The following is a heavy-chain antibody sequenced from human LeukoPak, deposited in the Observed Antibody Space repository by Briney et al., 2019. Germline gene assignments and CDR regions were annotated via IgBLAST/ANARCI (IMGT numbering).Heavy chain of an antibody. CDR1: GFTFSSYW. Sequence: GGSLRLSCAASGFTFSSYWMSWVRQAPGKGLEWVANIKQDGSEKYSVDSVKGRFTISRDNAKNSLYLQMNSLRVEDTAVYYCARHLSGVTGYTYGRGIDYWGQGTLVTVSS. D-gene: IGHD5-18*01. J-gene: IGHJ4*02. V-gene: IGHV3-7*01. CDR2: IKQDGSEK. CDR3: ARHLSGVTGYTYGRGIDY.